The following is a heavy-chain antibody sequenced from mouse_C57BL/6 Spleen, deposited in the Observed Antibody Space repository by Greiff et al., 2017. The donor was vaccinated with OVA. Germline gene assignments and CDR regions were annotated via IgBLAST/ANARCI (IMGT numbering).Heavy chain of an antibody. Sequence: EVMLVESGGGLVKPGGSLKLSCAASGFTFSDYGMHWVRQAPEKGLEWVAYISSGSSTIYYADTVKGRFTISRDNAKNTLFLQMTSLRSEDTAMYYCARDSLGAMDYWGQGTSVTVSS. CDR2: ISSGSSTI. CDR1: GFTFSDYG. CDR3: ARDSLGAMDY. D-gene: IGHD3-3*01. J-gene: IGHJ4*01. V-gene: IGHV5-17*01.